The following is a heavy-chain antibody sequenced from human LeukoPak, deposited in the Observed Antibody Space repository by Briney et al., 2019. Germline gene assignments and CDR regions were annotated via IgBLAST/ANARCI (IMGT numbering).Heavy chain of an antibody. CDR3: ARALRSQGAAAGTGYLDS. D-gene: IGHD6-13*01. CDR1: NGSINTYF. J-gene: IGHJ4*02. CDR2: INYSETT. Sequence: WETLSLTGTVSNGSINTYFSTWIRQPPGRGLEWIGIINYSETTTYNPSLKSRVALSVDTSKNLFSLKLDSVTAADTAVYFCARALRSQGAAAGTGYLDSWGQGALVTVSS. V-gene: IGHV4-59*08.